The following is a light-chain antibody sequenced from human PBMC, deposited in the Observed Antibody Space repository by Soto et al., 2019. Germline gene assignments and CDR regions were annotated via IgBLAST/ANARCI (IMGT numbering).Light chain of an antibody. V-gene: IGKV2-28*01. CDR1: QSLLHSDGYTY. J-gene: IGKJ1*01. CDR3: MQGLHIPQA. Sequence: DVVMTQSPLSLPVTPGEPASISCRSSQSLLHSDGYTYVDWYLQKPGQSQQLVIYLASSRASGVPGRFSGSGSGTEFTLKISRVEAEDVVVYYCMQGLHIPQAFGQGTKVEIK. CDR2: LAS.